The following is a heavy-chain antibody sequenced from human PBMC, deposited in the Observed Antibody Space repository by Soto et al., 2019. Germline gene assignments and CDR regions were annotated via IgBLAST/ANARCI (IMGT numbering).Heavy chain of an antibody. J-gene: IGHJ4*02. CDR1: GYNFSTYW. D-gene: IGHD5-18*01. Sequence: PGESLKIPCKCSGYNFSTYWIAWVRQMPGKVLEWMGIIYPDDSDTRYSPSSKDQVTMSADKSISTAYLQWSSLKASDTALYYCARQQSAVVTAPSVHWGQGXLVTVYS. V-gene: IGHV5-51*01. CDR3: ARQQSAVVTAPSVH. CDR2: IYPDDSDT.